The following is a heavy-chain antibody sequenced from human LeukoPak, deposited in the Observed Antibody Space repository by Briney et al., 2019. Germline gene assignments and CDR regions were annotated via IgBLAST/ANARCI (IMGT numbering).Heavy chain of an antibody. D-gene: IGHD6-6*01. J-gene: IGHJ3*02. CDR2: ISAYNGNK. V-gene: IGHV1-18*01. Sequence: ASVKVSCKASGYTFTSYVISCVRQAPGQGLWWMGWISAYNGNKNYTQKLQGRVTMTTHTSTSTAYMELKFMSSDDTAAYYCARGEYINAFEIWGQGKTVTVSS. CDR3: ARGEYINAFEI. CDR1: GYTFTSYV.